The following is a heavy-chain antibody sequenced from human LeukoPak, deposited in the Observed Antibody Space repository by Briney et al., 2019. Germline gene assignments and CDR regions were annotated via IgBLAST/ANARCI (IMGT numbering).Heavy chain of an antibody. J-gene: IGHJ5*02. CDR2: IYYSGST. V-gene: IGHV4-59*11. Sequence: SETLSLTCTVSGGSISSHYWSRIRQPPGKGLEWIGYIYYSGSTNYNPSLKSRVTISVDTSKNQFSLKLSSVTAADTAVYYCARGGSGWYDNWFDPWGQGTLVTVSS. CDR3: ARGGSGWYDNWFDP. CDR1: GGSISSHY. D-gene: IGHD6-19*01.